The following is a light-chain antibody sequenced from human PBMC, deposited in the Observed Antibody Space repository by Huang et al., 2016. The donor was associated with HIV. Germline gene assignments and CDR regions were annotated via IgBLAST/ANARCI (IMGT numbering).Light chain of an antibody. Sequence: EVVMTQSPATLSVSPGERATLSGRASQSVSSNLAWYQQKVGQAPRLLIYGASIRATGSPARVSGSGSGTEFTLTISSLQSEDFAVYYCQQYNNWPRTFGQGTKVEIK. V-gene: IGKV3-15*01. CDR2: GAS. J-gene: IGKJ1*01. CDR3: QQYNNWPRT. CDR1: QSVSSN.